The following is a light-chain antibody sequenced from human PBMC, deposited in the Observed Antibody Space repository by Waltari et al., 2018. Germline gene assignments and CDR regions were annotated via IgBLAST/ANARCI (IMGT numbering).Light chain of an antibody. Sequence: DIVMTQSPDSLAVSLGERATINCKSSQSLFCSSNSKNYLAWYQQKPGQSPKLLIYWASTRESGVPDRFSGSGSGTDFTLTISTLQAEDVAVYYCHQYYSLFTFGPGTKVDIK. CDR1: QSLFCSSNSKNY. CDR2: WAS. V-gene: IGKV4-1*01. J-gene: IGKJ3*01. CDR3: HQYYSLFT.